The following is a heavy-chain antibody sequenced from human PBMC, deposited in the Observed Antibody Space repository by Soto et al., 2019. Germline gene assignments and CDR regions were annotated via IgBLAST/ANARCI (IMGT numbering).Heavy chain of an antibody. V-gene: IGHV3-30*18. J-gene: IGHJ4*02. CDR3: AKDSDFWSGHSSYYFDY. CDR2: ISYDGSNK. D-gene: IGHD3-3*01. CDR1: GFTFSSYG. Sequence: QVQLVESGGGVVQPGRSLRLSCAASGFTFSSYGMHWVRQAPGKGLEWVAVISYDGSNKYYADSVKGRFTISRDNSKNTLYLQMNSLRAEDTAVYYCAKDSDFWSGHSSYYFDYWGQGTLVTVSS.